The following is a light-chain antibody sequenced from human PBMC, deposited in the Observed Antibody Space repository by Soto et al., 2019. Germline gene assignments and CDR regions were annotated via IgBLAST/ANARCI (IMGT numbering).Light chain of an antibody. V-gene: IGLV1-44*01. CDR3: AAWDDSLNGVV. J-gene: IGLJ2*01. Sequence: QSVLTQPPSASGTPGQRVTISCSGSISNIGSKTVNWYKQLPGTAPKLLIYSNNQRPSGVPDRFSGSKSGTSASLAISGLQSEDEADYYCAAWDDSLNGVVFGGGTKLTVL. CDR1: ISNIGSKT. CDR2: SNN.